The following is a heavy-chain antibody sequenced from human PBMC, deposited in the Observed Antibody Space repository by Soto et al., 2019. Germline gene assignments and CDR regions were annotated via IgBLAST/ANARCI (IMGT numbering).Heavy chain of an antibody. CDR3: AKDKSRGVTVTPDY. J-gene: IGHJ4*02. D-gene: IGHD4-17*01. Sequence: EVQLLESGGGLVQPGGSLRLSRAVSGFTFSSYAMNWVRQAPGKGPEWVSSISSAGGVTHYADSVRGRFTISRDNSKNTLYLQINSLRAEDTAVYYCAKDKSRGVTVTPDYWGQGTLVTVSS. CDR2: ISSAGGVT. CDR1: GFTFSSYA. V-gene: IGHV3-23*01.